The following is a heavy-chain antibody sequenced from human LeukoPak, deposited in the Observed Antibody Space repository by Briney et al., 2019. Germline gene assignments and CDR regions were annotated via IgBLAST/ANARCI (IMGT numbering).Heavy chain of an antibody. V-gene: IGHV3-74*01. CDR2: TNEHGTII. D-gene: IGHD3-10*01. J-gene: IGHJ4*02. CDR3: VVDLSGSADY. CDR1: GFSFSNYW. Sequence: GGSLRLSCAASGFSFSNYWFHWVRQAPGEGLVWVSRTNEHGTIINYADSVRGRFTISRDDAKNTLYLQMNSLRTEDSALYYCVVDLSGSADYWGQGTLVTVSS.